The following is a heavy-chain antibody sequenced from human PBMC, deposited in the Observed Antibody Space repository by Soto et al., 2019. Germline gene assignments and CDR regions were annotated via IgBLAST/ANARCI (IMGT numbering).Heavy chain of an antibody. Sequence: ASVKVSCKASGYTFTSYGISWVRQAPGQGLEWMGWISAYNGNTNYAQKLQGRVTMTTDTSTSTASMELRSLRSDDTAVYYCARDMEDSTAFDYWGQGTLVTVSS. D-gene: IGHD4-4*01. CDR1: GYTFTSYG. CDR2: ISAYNGNT. J-gene: IGHJ4*02. V-gene: IGHV1-18*01. CDR3: ARDMEDSTAFDY.